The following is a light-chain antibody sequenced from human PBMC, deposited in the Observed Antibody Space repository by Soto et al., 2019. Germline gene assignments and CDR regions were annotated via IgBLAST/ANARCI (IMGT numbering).Light chain of an antibody. CDR2: AAS. CDR3: QQSYTTPCT. V-gene: IGKV1-39*01. Sequence: DIKMTQSPSSLSASVGDRVTITCWASQNINTYLNWYQQKPGKAPKLLIYAASSLQSGVPSSCSGSVSGTDFTLTISSLQPEDFAVYYCQQSYTTPCTFGQGTKVEIK. CDR1: QNINTY. J-gene: IGKJ2*02.